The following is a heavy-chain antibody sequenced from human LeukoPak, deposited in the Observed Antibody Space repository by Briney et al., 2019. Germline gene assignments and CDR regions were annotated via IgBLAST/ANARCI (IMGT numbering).Heavy chain of an antibody. CDR3: ARESTVTDWYGMDV. Sequence: GGPLRLSCAASGFTFSSYAMHWVRQAPGKGLEWVAVISYDGSNKYYADSVKGRFTISRDNSKNTLYLQMNSLRAEDTAVYYCARESTVTDWYGMDVWGQGTTVTVSS. V-gene: IGHV3-30-3*01. J-gene: IGHJ6*02. D-gene: IGHD4-17*01. CDR2: ISYDGSNK. CDR1: GFTFSSYA.